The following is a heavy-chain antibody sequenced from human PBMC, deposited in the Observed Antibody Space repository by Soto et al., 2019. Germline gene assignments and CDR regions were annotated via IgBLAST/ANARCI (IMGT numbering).Heavy chain of an antibody. CDR3: ARAGAGMSYTEVGH. D-gene: IGHD1-26*01. CDR2: ISAYNGNT. V-gene: IGHV1-18*04. Sequence: ASVKASCKASGFRFTSYGFRCVREAAGQGLEWMGWISAYNGNTNYAQKFQGRVTLATDTSTSTAYMELRGLRSDYTAVYYWARAGAGMSYTEVGHWRQRTLYPVCS. J-gene: IGHJ4*02. CDR1: GFRFTSYG.